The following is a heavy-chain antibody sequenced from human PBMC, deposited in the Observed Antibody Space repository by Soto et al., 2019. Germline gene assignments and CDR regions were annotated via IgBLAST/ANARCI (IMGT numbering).Heavy chain of an antibody. J-gene: IGHJ6*02. CDR1: GFTFDDYA. CDR2: ICWNRGSI. Sequence: ESGGGLVQPGRSLRLSCAASGFTFDDYAMHWVRQAPGKGLEWVSGICWNRGSIGYADSVKGRFTISRDNAKNSLYLQMNSLRAEDTALYYCAKEARNYYYGMDVWGQGTTVTVSS. CDR3: AKEARNYYYGMDV. D-gene: IGHD6-6*01. V-gene: IGHV3-9*01.